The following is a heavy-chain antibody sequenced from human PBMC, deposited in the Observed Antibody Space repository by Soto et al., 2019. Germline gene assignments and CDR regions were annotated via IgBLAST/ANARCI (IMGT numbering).Heavy chain of an antibody. CDR2: IYYSGST. CDR3: ARANGDYVGAFEI. Sequence: SETLSLTCTVSGGSISSYYWSWIRQPPGKGLEWIGYIYYSGSTNYNPSLKSRVTISVDTSKNQFSLKLSSVTAADTAVYYCARANGDYVGAFEIWGQGTMVTVSS. CDR1: GGSISSYY. V-gene: IGHV4-59*01. D-gene: IGHD4-17*01. J-gene: IGHJ3*02.